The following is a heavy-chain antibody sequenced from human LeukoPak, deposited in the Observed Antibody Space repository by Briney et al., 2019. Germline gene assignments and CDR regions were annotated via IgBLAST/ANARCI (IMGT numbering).Heavy chain of an antibody. CDR1: GYTFTSYA. CDR2: INAGNGNT. J-gene: IGHJ4*02. D-gene: IGHD3-3*01. V-gene: IGHV1-3*01. CDR3: AREIYDFWSGYYGDRKYFDY. Sequence: ASVKVSCKASGYTFTSYAMHWVRQAPGQRLEWMGWINAGNGNTKYSQKFQGRVTITRNTSISTAYMELSSLRSEDTAVYYCAREIYDFWSGYYGDRKYFDYWGQGTLVTVSS.